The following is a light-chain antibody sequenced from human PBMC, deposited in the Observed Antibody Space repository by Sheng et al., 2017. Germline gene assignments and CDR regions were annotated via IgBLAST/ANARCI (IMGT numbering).Light chain of an antibody. J-gene: IGKJ4*01. CDR1: QNIITY. V-gene: IGKV1-9*01. Sequence: IQLTQSPSSLSASVGDSVTITCRASQNIITYLAWYQQRPGKAPKLLLYATSMLQSGVPSRFSGRGSGTDFTLTISSLQPDDFGTYYCQHYDIYPLTFGGGTKVEIK. CDR3: QHYDIYPLT. CDR2: ATS.